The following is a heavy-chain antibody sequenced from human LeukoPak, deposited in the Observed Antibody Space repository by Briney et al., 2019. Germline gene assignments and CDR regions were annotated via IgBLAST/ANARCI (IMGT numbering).Heavy chain of an antibody. CDR2: IIPILGIA. D-gene: IGHD1-26*01. CDR1: GGTFSSYA. J-gene: IGHJ4*02. V-gene: IGHV1-69*04. Sequence: ASVKVSCKASGGTFSSYAISWVRQAPGQGLEWMGRIIPILGIANYAQKFQGRVTITADKSTSTAYMELSSLRSEDTAVYYCARGALQRKPFDYWGQGTLVTVSS. CDR3: ARGALQRKPFDY.